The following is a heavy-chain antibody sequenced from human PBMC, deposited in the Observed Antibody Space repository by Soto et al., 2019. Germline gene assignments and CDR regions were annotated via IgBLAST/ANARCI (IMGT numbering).Heavy chain of an antibody. Sequence: PGGSLRLSCAGSGFTVSISYMAWVRQVPGKGLEWVSIIYSDGHTYYADSVKGRFTISRDNSKNTAYLQMSSLRPEDTAVYYCVKGEYYYDGSGYYPFDYCGQGRMVTVSS. J-gene: IGHJ4*02. CDR1: GFTVSISY. D-gene: IGHD3-22*01. V-gene: IGHV3-66*01. CDR2: IYSDGHT. CDR3: VKGEYYYDGSGYYPFDY.